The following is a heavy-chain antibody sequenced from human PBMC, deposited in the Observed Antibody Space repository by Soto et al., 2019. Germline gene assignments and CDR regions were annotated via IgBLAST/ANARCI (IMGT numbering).Heavy chain of an antibody. Sequence: VHLVESGGGVVQPGRSLRLSCAASGFTFSSYTMHWVRQAPGKGPEWVALISYDGNSEYFADSVKGRFTISRDNSKNTLYLQMNTLRAEDTAVYYCAKEGLLNSSPIDYWGQGTLVTVSS. V-gene: IGHV3-30-3*01. CDR2: ISYDGNSE. CDR1: GFTFSSYT. D-gene: IGHD3-22*01. J-gene: IGHJ4*02. CDR3: AKEGLLNSSPIDY.